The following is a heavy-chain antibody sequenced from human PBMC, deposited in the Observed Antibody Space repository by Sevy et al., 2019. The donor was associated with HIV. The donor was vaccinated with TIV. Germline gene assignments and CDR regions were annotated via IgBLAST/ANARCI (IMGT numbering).Heavy chain of an antibody. Sequence: GGSLRLSCAASGFTFSSYAMSWVRQAPGKGLEWVSAISGSGGSTYYADSGKGRFTISRDNSKNTMYLQMNSLRAEDTAVYYCAKGGNPSYYYYMDVWGKGTTVTVSS. V-gene: IGHV3-23*01. CDR1: GFTFSSYA. J-gene: IGHJ6*03. CDR2: ISGSGGST. CDR3: AKGGNPSYYYYMDV.